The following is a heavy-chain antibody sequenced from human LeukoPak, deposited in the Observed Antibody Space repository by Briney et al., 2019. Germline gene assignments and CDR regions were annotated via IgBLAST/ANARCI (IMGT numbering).Heavy chain of an antibody. CDR3: AKEHYYGSGSYSPMNY. J-gene: IGHJ4*02. Sequence: PGGSLRLSCAASGFTFSNYGMAWVRQAPGKGLEWASAISGSDGRTYYVDSVKGRFTISRDNSKNTLFLQMNSLRAEDTAVYYCAKEHYYGSGSYSPMNYWGQGTLVTVSP. V-gene: IGHV3-23*01. CDR1: GFTFSNYG. D-gene: IGHD3-10*01. CDR2: ISGSDGRT.